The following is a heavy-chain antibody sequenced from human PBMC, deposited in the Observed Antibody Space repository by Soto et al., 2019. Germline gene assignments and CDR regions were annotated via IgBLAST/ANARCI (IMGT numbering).Heavy chain of an antibody. D-gene: IGHD3-22*01. CDR3: AGGDSSGYYFGAEYFQH. Sequence: SETLSLTCTVSGGSISSYYWSWIRQPPGKGLEWIGYIYYSGSTNYNPSLKSRVTISVDTSKNQFSLKLSSVTAADTAVYYCAGGDSSGYYFGAEYFQHWGQGTLVT. J-gene: IGHJ1*01. V-gene: IGHV4-59*01. CDR1: GGSISSYY. CDR2: IYYSGST.